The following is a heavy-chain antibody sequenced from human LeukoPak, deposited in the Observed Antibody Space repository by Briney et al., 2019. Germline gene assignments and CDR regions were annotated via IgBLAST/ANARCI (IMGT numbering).Heavy chain of an antibody. V-gene: IGHV4-59*11. Sequence: SETLSLTCTVSGGSIGRHYWSWIRQSPGRGLEWIGHIYYTGSPNYNPPLKSRVTISVDRSKNQFSLKLSSVTAADTAVYYCARARSGYSYGYCIDYWGQGTLVTVSS. D-gene: IGHD5-18*01. J-gene: IGHJ4*02. CDR1: GGSIGRHY. CDR2: IYYTGSP. CDR3: ARARSGYSYGYCIDY.